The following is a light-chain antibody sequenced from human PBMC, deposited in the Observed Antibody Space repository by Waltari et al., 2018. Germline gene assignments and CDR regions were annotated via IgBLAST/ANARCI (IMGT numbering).Light chain of an antibody. CDR3: MIWHSSAVV. J-gene: IGLJ2*01. Sequence: QAVLTQPSSLSASPGASASLTCTLRSGINVGTYRIYWYQQKPGSPPQYLLRYKSDSDKQQGSGVPSRFSGSKDASANAGILLISGLQSEDGADYYCMIWHSSAVVFGGGTKLTVL. V-gene: IGLV5-45*02. CDR1: SGINVGTYR. CDR2: YKSDSDK.